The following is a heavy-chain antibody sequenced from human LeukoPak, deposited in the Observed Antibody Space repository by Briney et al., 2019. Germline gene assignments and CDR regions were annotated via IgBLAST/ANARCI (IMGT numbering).Heavy chain of an antibody. D-gene: IGHD6-13*01. V-gene: IGHV4-39*01. J-gene: IGHJ4*02. CDR3: ASGIAAAGTVDY. Sequence: SETLSLTCTVSGGSISSSSYYWGWIRQPPGKGLEWIGSIYYSGSTYYNPSLKSRVTISVDTSKNQFSLKLSSVTAADTAVYYCASGIAAAGTVDYWGQGTLVTVSP. CDR2: IYYSGST. CDR1: GGSISSSSYY.